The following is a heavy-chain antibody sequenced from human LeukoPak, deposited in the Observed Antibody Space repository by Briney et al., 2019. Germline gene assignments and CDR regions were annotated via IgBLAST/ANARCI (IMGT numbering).Heavy chain of an antibody. J-gene: IGHJ4*02. CDR1: GFTFSDYA. V-gene: IGHV3-23*01. Sequence: GGSLRLSCAASGFTFSDYAMSWVRQGPGKGLAWVSSITAGRGRTNYADSVKGRFTISRDNSKNTLYLQMNSLRAEDTAVYYCARTSREFNDCDYWGQGTLVTVSS. CDR2: ITAGRGRT. CDR3: ARTSREFNDCDY. D-gene: IGHD3-10*01.